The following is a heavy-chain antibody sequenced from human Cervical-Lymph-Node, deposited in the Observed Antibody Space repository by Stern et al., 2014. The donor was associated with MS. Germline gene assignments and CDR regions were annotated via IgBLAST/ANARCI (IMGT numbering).Heavy chain of an antibody. CDR3: AKDWGSYCNNGVCFTGPFDY. CDR2: IPHDENSE. CDR1: GFIFTNYG. V-gene: IGHV3-30*18. Sequence: QVQLLESGGGVIQPGRSLRLSCAASGFIFTNYGMHWVRQAPGKGLEWVAVIPHDENSERYADSVKGRFTISRDNSKSTLYLQMNSLRAEDTAVYYCAKDWGSYCNNGVCFTGPFDYWGQGTLVTVSS. D-gene: IGHD2-8*01. J-gene: IGHJ4*02.